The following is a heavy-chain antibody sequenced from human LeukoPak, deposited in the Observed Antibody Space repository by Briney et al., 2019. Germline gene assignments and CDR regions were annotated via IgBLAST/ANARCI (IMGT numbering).Heavy chain of an antibody. D-gene: IGHD2-8*01. J-gene: IGHJ4*02. Sequence: GESLRLSCAVIGFTFSDYYVDWVRQAPGKGLDWVGRSRGKANSYKTEYAASVKGRFTISRDASNNSLYLQMNSLKTEDTALYYCARAGVRTYFDSWGQGTLVTVSS. V-gene: IGHV3-72*01. CDR2: SRGKANSYKT. CDR3: ARAGVRTYFDS. CDR1: GFTFSDYY.